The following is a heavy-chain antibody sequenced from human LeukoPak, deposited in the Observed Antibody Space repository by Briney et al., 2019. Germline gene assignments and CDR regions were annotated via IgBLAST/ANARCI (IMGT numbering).Heavy chain of an antibody. J-gene: IGHJ3*02. D-gene: IGHD3-22*01. Sequence: PSETLSLTCTVSGGSISSYYWSWIRQPPGKGLEWIGYIYYSGSTNYNPSLKSQVTISVDTSKNQFSLKLSSVTAADTAVYYCARDLLDSSGFDIWGQGTMVTVSS. CDR1: GGSISSYY. CDR2: IYYSGST. V-gene: IGHV4-59*01. CDR3: ARDLLDSSGFDI.